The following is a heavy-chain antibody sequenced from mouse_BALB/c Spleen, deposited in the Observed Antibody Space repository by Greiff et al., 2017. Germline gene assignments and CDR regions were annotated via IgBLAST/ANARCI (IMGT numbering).Heavy chain of an antibody. CDR3: ARGGVRRYFDY. Sequence: EVKVEESGGGLVQPGGSRKLSCAASGFTFSSFGMHWVRQAPEKGLEWVAYISSGSSTIYYADTVKGRFTISRDNPKNTLFLQMTSLRSEDTAMYYCARGGVRRYFDYWGQGTTLTVSS. CDR2: ISSGSSTI. J-gene: IGHJ2*01. CDR1: GFTFSSFG. D-gene: IGHD2-14*01. V-gene: IGHV5-17*02.